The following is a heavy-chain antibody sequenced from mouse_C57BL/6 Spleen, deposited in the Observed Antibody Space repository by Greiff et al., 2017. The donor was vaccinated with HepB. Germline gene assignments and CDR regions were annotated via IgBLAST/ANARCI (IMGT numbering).Heavy chain of an antibody. Sequence: EVKLQESGPGLVKPSQSLSLTCSVTGYSITSGYYWNWIRQFPGNKLEWMGYISYDGSNNYNPSLKNRISITRDTSKNQFFLKLNSVTTEDTATYYCARGHYYGSSYEWFAYWGQGTLVTVSA. CDR2: ISYDGSN. D-gene: IGHD1-1*01. V-gene: IGHV3-6*01. J-gene: IGHJ3*01. CDR3: ARGHYYGSSYEWFAY. CDR1: GYSITSGYY.